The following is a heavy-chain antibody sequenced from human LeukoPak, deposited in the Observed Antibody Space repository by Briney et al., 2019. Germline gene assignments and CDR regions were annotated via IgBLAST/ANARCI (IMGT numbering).Heavy chain of an antibody. V-gene: IGHV1-46*01. CDR2: INPSGGST. J-gene: IGHJ4*02. D-gene: IGHD2-15*01. CDR3: ARVVGCSGGSCYYPFDY. CDR1: GYTFTSYY. Sequence: ASVKVSCKASGYTFTSYYMHWVRQAPGQGLEWMGIINPSGGSTSYAQKFQGRVTMTSDTSTSTVYMELSSLRSEDTAVYYCARVVGCSGGSCYYPFDYWGQGTLVTVSS.